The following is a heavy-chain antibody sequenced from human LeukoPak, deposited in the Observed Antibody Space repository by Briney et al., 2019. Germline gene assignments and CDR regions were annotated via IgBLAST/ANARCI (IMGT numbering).Heavy chain of an antibody. CDR2: ISAYNGNT. CDR1: GYTFTSYG. Sequence: ASVKVSCKASGYTFTSYGISWVRQAPGQGLEWMGWISAYNGNTNYAQKLQGRVTMTIDTSTSTAYMELRSLRSDYTAVYYCARDLVGYSSGWFVRWGQGTLVTVSS. D-gene: IGHD6-19*01. J-gene: IGHJ5*02. V-gene: IGHV1-18*01. CDR3: ARDLVGYSSGWFVR.